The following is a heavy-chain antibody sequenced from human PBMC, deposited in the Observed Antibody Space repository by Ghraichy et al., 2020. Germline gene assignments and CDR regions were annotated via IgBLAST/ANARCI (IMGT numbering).Heavy chain of an antibody. J-gene: IGHJ6*02. D-gene: IGHD3-3*01. CDR3: ASYEGQYLYYGMDV. V-gene: IGHV1-18*01. CDR2: ISAYNGNT. Sequence: ASVKVSCKASGYTFTSYGISWVRQAPGQGLEWMGWISAYNGNTNYAQKLQGRVTMTTDTSTSTAYMELRSLRSDDTAVYYCASYEGQYLYYGMDVWGQGTTVTVSS. CDR1: GYTFTSYG.